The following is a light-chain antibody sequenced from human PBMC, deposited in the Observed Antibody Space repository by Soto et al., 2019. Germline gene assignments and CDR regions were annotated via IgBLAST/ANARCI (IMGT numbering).Light chain of an antibody. CDR1: QSISSS. V-gene: IGKV1-39*01. J-gene: IGKJ1*01. CDR2: AAS. Sequence: DIQMTQSPSSLSASVGDRVTITCRASQSISSSLNWYHHEPGKAPKLLIYAASSLQSGAPSRFSGSGSGTDFTLTISSPQPEDFATYYCQQSDSTPRPFGQGTKVDIX. CDR3: QQSDSTPRP.